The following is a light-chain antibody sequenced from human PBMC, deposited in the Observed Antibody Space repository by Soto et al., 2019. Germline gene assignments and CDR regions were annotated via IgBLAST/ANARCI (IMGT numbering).Light chain of an antibody. Sequence: HSVLTQPPSASGTPGQRVTFSCSGSSSNIGSGTVNWYQQLPGTAPKLLIYNDNQRPSGVPDRFSGSKSGTSASLAISGLQSEDEADYYCASWDVTLNGLYVFGTGTKLTVL. V-gene: IGLV1-44*01. CDR1: SSNIGSGT. CDR3: ASWDVTLNGLYV. CDR2: NDN. J-gene: IGLJ1*01.